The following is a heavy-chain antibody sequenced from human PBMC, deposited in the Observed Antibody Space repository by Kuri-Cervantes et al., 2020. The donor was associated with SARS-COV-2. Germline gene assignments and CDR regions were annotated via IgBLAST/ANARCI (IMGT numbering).Heavy chain of an antibody. Sequence: ASVKVSCKASGYTFTSYYINWVRQAPGQGLEWMGPINPSFASTNYAQTFQGRVTMTRDTSTSTVYMELSSLRSEDTAVFYCARGSRYYGAGRSTHYGMDVWGQGTTVTVSS. CDR2: INPSFAST. J-gene: IGHJ6*02. D-gene: IGHD3-10*01. V-gene: IGHV1-46*01. CDR3: ARGSRYYGAGRSTHYGMDV. CDR1: GYTFTSYY.